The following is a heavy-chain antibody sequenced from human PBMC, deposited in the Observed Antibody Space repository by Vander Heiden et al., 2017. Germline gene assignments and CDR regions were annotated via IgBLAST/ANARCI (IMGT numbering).Heavy chain of an antibody. D-gene: IGHD3-10*01. CDR1: GFTFRSHG. CDR3: ARDRDYGSGSPYFDY. J-gene: IGHJ4*02. Sequence: QVQLVESGGGVVQPGRSLRLPCAASGFTFRSHGMHWVRQAPGKGLEWVAVIWYDGSDKKYADSVKGRFTISRDNSKNMLYLQMDSLRVEDTAVYYCARDRDYGSGSPYFDYWGQGTLVTVSS. V-gene: IGHV3-33*01. CDR2: IWYDGSDK.